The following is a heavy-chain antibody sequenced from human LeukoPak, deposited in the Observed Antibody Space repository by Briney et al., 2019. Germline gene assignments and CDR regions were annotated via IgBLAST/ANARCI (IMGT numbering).Heavy chain of an antibody. D-gene: IGHD3-10*01. CDR3: ARDPIYGSGSYQPYWFDP. CDR2: ISSSSFKI. Sequence: GGSLRLSCAASEFTFVRYAMNWVRQAPGKGLEWVSYISSSSFKIGYADSVKGRFTISRDNSKNSLYLQMDSLRAEDTAVYYCARDPIYGSGSYQPYWFDPWGQGTLVTVSS. V-gene: IGHV3-48*04. CDR1: EFTFVRYA. J-gene: IGHJ5*02.